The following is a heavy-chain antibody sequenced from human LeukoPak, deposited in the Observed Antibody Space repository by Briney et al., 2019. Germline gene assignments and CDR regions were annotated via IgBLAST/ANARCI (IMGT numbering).Heavy chain of an antibody. Sequence: GGSLRLSCAASGFTFSDCYMSWIRQAPGKGLEWVSYISSSGSTIYYADSVKGRFTISRDNAKNSLYLQMSSLRAEDTAVYYCARDRSYGSFNYWGQGTLVTVSS. J-gene: IGHJ4*02. D-gene: IGHD5-18*01. CDR2: ISSSGSTI. CDR1: GFTFSDCY. V-gene: IGHV3-11*04. CDR3: ARDRSYGSFNY.